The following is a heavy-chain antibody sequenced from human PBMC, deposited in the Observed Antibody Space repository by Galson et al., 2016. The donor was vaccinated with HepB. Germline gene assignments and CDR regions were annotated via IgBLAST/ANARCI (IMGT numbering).Heavy chain of an antibody. J-gene: IGHJ5*02. CDR2: IHPGESAI. CDR3: ARRLRGAWSPWFDP. D-gene: IGHD2-21*01. Sequence: QSGAEVKKPGESLNISCKTSGFRFTSYYIAWVRQVPGKGLEWVGIIHPGESAIRYSPSFRSHITFSVDKSTDTAYLQWTSLKASDTAVYYRARRLRGAWSPWFDPWGQGTLVTVPS. CDR1: GFRFTSYY. V-gene: IGHV5-51*01.